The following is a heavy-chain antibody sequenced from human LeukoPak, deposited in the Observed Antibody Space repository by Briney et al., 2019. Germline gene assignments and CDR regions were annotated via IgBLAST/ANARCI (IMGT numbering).Heavy chain of an antibody. CDR2: VRDSGWST. J-gene: IGHJ4*02. CDR1: GFTFTYYA. D-gene: IGHD2-8*02. Sequence: GGSLRLSCAASGFTFTYYAMSWVRQAPGKGLEWVSTVRDSGWSTYYADSVKGRFTISRDNSKNTLYLQMNSLRAEDTAIYYCATYRQVLLPFESWGQGTLVTVSS. CDR3: ATYRQVLLPFES. V-gene: IGHV3-23*01.